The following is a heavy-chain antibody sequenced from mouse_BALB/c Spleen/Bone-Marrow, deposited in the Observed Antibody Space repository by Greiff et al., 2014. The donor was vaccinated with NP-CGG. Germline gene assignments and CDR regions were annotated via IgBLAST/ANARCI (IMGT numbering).Heavy chain of an antibody. CDR2: ILPRSGSI. V-gene: IGHV1-9*01. CDR1: GYTFSSYW. Sequence: QVQLQQSGTELMKPGASVKISCKATGYTFSSYWIDWVKQRPGHGLEWIGEILPRSGSINYNKNFKGKATFTVDTSSNTAYMQLGSLTSEDSAVYYCARWRGYFDYWGQGTTLTVSS. J-gene: IGHJ2*01. CDR3: ARWRGYFDY.